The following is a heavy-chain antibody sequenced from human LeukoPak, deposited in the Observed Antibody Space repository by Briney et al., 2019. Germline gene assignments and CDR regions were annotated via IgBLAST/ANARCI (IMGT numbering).Heavy chain of an antibody. CDR3: ARDTNYVDTAMVEDY. V-gene: IGHV3-11*01. Sequence: GGSLRLSCAASGFTFSDYYMSWIRQAPGKGLEWVSYISNSGSTIYYADSVKGRFTISRDNAKNSLYLQMNSLRAEDTAVYYCARDTNYVDTAMVEDYWGQGTLVTVSS. D-gene: IGHD5-18*01. J-gene: IGHJ4*02. CDR1: GFTFSDYY. CDR2: ISNSGSTI.